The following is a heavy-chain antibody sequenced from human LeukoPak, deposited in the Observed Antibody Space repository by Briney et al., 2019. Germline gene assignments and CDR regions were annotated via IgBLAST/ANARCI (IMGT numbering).Heavy chain of an antibody. Sequence: PSETLSLTCTVSGGSISSYYWSWIRQPPGKGLEWIGYIYYSGSTNYNPSLKSRVTISVDTSKNQFSLKLSSVTAADTAVYYCARGSTVTTMDDAFDIWGQGTIVTVSS. CDR1: GGSISSYY. J-gene: IGHJ3*02. CDR3: ARGSTVTTMDDAFDI. CDR2: IYYSGST. V-gene: IGHV4-59*01. D-gene: IGHD4-17*01.